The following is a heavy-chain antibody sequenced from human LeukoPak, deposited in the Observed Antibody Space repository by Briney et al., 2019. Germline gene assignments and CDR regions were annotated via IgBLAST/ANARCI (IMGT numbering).Heavy chain of an antibody. J-gene: IGHJ4*02. Sequence: GGSLRLSCAASGFTLSSCAMSWVRQAPGKGLEWVSTISGSGGSTYYADSAKGRFTISRDNSKNTLYLQMNSLRAEDTAVYYCAKDGQMGSSSPPKDYWGQGTLVTVSS. V-gene: IGHV3-23*01. CDR2: ISGSGGST. CDR1: GFTLSSCA. CDR3: AKDGQMGSSSPPKDY. D-gene: IGHD6-6*01.